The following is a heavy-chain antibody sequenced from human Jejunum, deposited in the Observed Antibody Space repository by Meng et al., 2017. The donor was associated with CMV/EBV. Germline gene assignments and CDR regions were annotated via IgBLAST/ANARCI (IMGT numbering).Heavy chain of an antibody. J-gene: IGHJ1*01. V-gene: IGHV3-74*01. CDR1: GFTFTTSW. D-gene: IGHD3-3*01. CDR2: INGDGTST. CDR3: ARDTNYDFHN. Sequence: LACAASGFTFTTSWMHWVRQTPGKGLVWVARINGDGTSTAYADSVKGRFTISRDNAKTTLSLQMDNLRVEDTAVYYCARDTNYDFHNWGQGTLVTVSS.